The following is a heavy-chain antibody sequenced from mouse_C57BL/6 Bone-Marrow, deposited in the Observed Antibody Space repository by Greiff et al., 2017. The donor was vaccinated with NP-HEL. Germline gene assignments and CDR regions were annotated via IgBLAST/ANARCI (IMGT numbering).Heavy chain of an antibody. CDR2: ISDGGSYT. D-gene: IGHD2-5*01. CDR1: GFTFSSYA. CDR3: AREYSNDAMDY. J-gene: IGHJ4*01. Sequence: EVKVVESGGGLVKPGGSLKLSCAASGFTFSSYAMSWVRQTPEKRLEWVATISDGGSYTYYPDNVKGRFTISRDNAKNNLYLQMSHLKSEDTAMYYCAREYSNDAMDYWGQGTSVTVSS. V-gene: IGHV5-4*01.